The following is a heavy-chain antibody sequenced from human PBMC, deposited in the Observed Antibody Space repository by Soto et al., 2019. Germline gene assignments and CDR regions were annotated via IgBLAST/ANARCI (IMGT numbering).Heavy chain of an antibody. CDR1: GFIFSSYV. J-gene: IGHJ6*03. Sequence: GGSLRLSCAASGFIFSSYVMTWVRQAPGKGPEWVSHISDSGSSTHYADSVRGRFTISRDNAENTVYLQMNSLTAEDTAVYYCARVQGITIFGVSRSSSMGVWGKGTTVTVSS. D-gene: IGHD3-3*01. V-gene: IGHV3-23*01. CDR3: ARVQGITIFGVSRSSSMGV. CDR2: ISDSGSST.